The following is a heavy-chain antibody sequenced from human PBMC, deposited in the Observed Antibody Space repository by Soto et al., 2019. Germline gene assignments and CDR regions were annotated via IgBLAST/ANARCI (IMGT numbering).Heavy chain of an antibody. V-gene: IGHV3-15*01. D-gene: IGHD6-19*01. J-gene: IGHJ4*02. Sequence: GGSLRLSCAASGFTFSNAWMSWVRQAPGKGLEWVGRIKSKTDGGTTDYAAPVKGRFTISRDDSKNTLYLQMNSLKTEDTAVYFCTTAFSGWYVDYWGQGTLVTVSS. CDR3: TTAFSGWYVDY. CDR1: GFTFSNAW. CDR2: IKSKTDGGTT.